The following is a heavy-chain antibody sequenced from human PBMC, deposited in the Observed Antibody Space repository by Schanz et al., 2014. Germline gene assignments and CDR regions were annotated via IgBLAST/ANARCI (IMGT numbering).Heavy chain of an antibody. D-gene: IGHD1-1*01. J-gene: IGHJ6*03. V-gene: IGHV1-69*08. CDR2: IVPIAGIT. CDR3: ARDHVATTDYDYFFYYLDV. CDR1: GGTFSSDT. Sequence: QVHLVQSGAEVKKPGSSVKVSCKASGGTFSSDTFSWVRQAPGQGLEWMGRIVPIAGITNYAQRFQGRVTMTRDVSSTTAFLELRSLRYDDTAVYYCARDHVATTDYDYFFYYLDVWATGITVIVSS.